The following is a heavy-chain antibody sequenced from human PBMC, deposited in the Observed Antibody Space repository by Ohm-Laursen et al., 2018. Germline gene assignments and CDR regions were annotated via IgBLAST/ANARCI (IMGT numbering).Heavy chain of an antibody. V-gene: IGHV3-53*01. CDR3: ARGEYSSGWYYYYYGMDV. D-gene: IGHD6-19*01. J-gene: IGHJ6*02. Sequence: SPRLSCAASGFTVSSNYMSWVRQAPGKGLEWVSVIYSGGSTYYADSVKGRFTISRDNSKNTLYLQMNSLRAEDTAVYYCARGEYSSGWYYYYYGMDVWGQGTTVTVSS. CDR1: GFTVSSNY. CDR2: IYSGGST.